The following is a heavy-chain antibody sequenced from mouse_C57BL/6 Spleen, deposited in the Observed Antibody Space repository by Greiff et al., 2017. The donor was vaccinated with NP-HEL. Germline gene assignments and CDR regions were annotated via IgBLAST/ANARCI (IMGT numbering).Heavy chain of an antibody. V-gene: IGHV1-15*01. J-gene: IGHJ3*01. D-gene: IGHD4-1*02. CDR2: IDPETGGT. Sequence: VQLQQSGAELVRPGASVTLSCKASGYTFTDYEMHWVKQTPVHGLEWIGAIDPETGGTAYNQKFKGKAILTADKSSSTAYMELRSLTSEDSAVYYCTRGANWLFAYWGQGTLVTVSA. CDR1: GYTFTDYE. CDR3: TRGANWLFAY.